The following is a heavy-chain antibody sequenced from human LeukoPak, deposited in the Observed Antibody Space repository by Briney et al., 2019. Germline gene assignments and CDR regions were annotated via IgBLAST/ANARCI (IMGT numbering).Heavy chain of an antibody. CDR3: AREADWRGGNSYRGAFDI. CDR2: IWYDGSND. J-gene: IGHJ3*02. CDR1: GFIFRNYA. Sequence: PGGSLRLSCAPCGFIFRNYAMHWLRQAPGKGLEWVAVIWYDGSNDYYANSVKGRFTISRDNSKNTLYLQMNSLRAEDTAVYYCAREADWRGGNSYRGAFDIWGQGTMITVSS. D-gene: IGHD2-15*01. V-gene: IGHV3-33*01.